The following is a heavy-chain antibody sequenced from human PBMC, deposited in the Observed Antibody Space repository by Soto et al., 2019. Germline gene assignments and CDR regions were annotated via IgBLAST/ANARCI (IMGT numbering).Heavy chain of an antibody. J-gene: IGHJ4*02. CDR2: IIPVFGTT. D-gene: IGHD1-1*01. CDR3: SISNSYGRGDF. V-gene: IGHV1-69*01. CDR1: GGTLNSYT. Sequence: QVQLVQSGAEVKKPGSSVRVSCKASGGTLNSYTISWVRQAPGQGLEWIGEIIPVFGTTDYAQKFQGRVTITAEHYTGTAYLELFSLRSEDKVIYYCSISNSYGRGDFWGQGTLVTVSS.